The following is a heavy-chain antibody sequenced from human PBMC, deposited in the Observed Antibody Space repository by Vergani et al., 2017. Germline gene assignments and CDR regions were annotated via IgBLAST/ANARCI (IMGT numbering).Heavy chain of an antibody. Sequence: QVQLVESGGGVVQPGRSLRLSCAASGFTFSSYAMHWVRQAPGKGREWVAVISYDGSNKYYADSVKGRFTISRDNSKNTLYLQMNSLRAEDTAVYYCASDVVVAATGDDYWGQGTLVTVSS. CDR1: GFTFSSYA. CDR3: ASDVVVAATGDDY. CDR2: ISYDGSNK. V-gene: IGHV3-30-3*01. J-gene: IGHJ4*02. D-gene: IGHD2-15*01.